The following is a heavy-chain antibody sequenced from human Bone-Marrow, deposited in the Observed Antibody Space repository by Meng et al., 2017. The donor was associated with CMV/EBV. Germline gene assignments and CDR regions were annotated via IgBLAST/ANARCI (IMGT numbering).Heavy chain of an antibody. J-gene: IGHJ3*02. Sequence: SVKVSCKAPGGTFSSYTISWVRQASGQGLEWMGRIIPILGIANYAQKFQGRVTITADKSTSTAYMELSSLRSEDTAVYYCARDSLRVRFLEWWSDAIDIWGQGTMVTFSS. V-gene: IGHV1-69*04. D-gene: IGHD3-3*01. CDR3: ARDSLRVRFLEWWSDAIDI. CDR1: GGTFSSYT. CDR2: IIPILGIA.